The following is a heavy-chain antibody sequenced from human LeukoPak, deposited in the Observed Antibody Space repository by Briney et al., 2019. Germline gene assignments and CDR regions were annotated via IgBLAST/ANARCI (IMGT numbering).Heavy chain of an antibody. CDR2: ISAYNGNT. J-gene: IGHJ6*02. CDR3: ASRESGSFPYYYYYGMDV. CDR1: GYTFTSYG. D-gene: IGHD1-26*01. V-gene: IGHV1-18*01. Sequence: ASVKVSCKASGYTFTSYGISWVRQAPGQGLEWMGWISAYNGNTNYAQKLQGRVTMTTDTSTSTAYMELSSLRPEDTAVYYCASRESGSFPYYYYYGMDVWGQGTTVTVSS.